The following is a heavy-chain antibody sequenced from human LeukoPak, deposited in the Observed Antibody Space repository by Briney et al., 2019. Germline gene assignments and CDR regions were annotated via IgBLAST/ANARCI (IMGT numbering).Heavy chain of an antibody. CDR2: ISGSGGST. D-gene: IGHD6-19*01. Sequence: PGGSLRLSCAASGFTFSTYAMSWVRPAPGKGLEWVSVISGSGGSTYYADSVKGRFTISRDNSKNTMYLQMKSLRADDTAVYYCAKDRDILQYSSGWYNFDYWGQGTLVTVSS. J-gene: IGHJ4*02. CDR3: AKDRDILQYSSGWYNFDY. CDR1: GFTFSTYA. V-gene: IGHV3-23*01.